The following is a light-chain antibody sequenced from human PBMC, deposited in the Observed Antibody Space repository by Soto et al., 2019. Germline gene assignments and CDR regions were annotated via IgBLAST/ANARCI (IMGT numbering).Light chain of an antibody. CDR1: SSGVGGYNY. Sequence: QSVLTQPRSVSGSPGQSVTISCTGTSSGVGGYNYVSWYQQHPGKAPKLMIYDVSKRPSRVPDRFSGSKSGNTASLTISGLQAEDEADYYCCSYGRSYSVVFGGGTKLTVL. V-gene: IGLV2-11*01. CDR3: CSYGRSYSVV. J-gene: IGLJ2*01. CDR2: DVS.